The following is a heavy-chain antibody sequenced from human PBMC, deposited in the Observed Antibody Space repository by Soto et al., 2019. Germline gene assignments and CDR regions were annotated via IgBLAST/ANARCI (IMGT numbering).Heavy chain of an antibody. J-gene: IGHJ3*02. CDR3: ARVSGEYYYDSSGYYDDAFDI. CDR1: GGTFSSYA. D-gene: IGHD3-22*01. CDR2: IIPIFGTA. Sequence: QVQLVQSGAEVKKPGFSVKVSCKASGGTFSSYAISWVRQAPGQGLEWMGGIIPIFGTANYAQKFQGRVTITADKSTSTAYMELSSLRSEDTAVYYCARVSGEYYYDSSGYYDDAFDIWGQGTMVTVSS. V-gene: IGHV1-69*06.